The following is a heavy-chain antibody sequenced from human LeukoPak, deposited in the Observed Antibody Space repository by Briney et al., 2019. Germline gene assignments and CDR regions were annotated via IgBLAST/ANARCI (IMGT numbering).Heavy chain of an antibody. J-gene: IGHJ6*03. CDR2: NSGPSITSI. CDR1: GFAFITYK. Sequence: AYLLLPCAASGFAFITYKISWVRQAPGEGLEWVSFNSGPSITSIYYADSVKGRLTISRDNANNSAVQQINNLRADETPLYSCVRLAPRGDDVTVGRYYYYPYMLVWGKGTTVTVSS. V-gene: IGHV3-21*06. CDR3: VRLAPRGDDVTVGRYYYYPYMLV. D-gene: IGHD3-10*01.